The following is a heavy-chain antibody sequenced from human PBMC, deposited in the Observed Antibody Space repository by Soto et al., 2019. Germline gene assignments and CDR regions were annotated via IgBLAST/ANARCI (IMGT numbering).Heavy chain of an antibody. D-gene: IGHD3-9*01. Sequence: ASVKVSCKASGYTFTGYYMHWVRQAPGQGLEWMGWINPNSGGTNYAQKLQGRVTMTRDTSISTAYMELSRLRSDDTAVYYCARDRYDILTGYYVSYYYYYGMDVWGQGTTVTVSS. J-gene: IGHJ6*02. V-gene: IGHV1-2*02. CDR3: ARDRYDILTGYYVSYYYYYGMDV. CDR2: INPNSGGT. CDR1: GYTFTGYY.